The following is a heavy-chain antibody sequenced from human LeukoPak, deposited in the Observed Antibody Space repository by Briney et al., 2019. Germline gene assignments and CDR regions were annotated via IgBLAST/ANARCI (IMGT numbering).Heavy chain of an antibody. V-gene: IGHV4-59*01. CDR1: GGSISSYY. CDR2: INYSGST. CDR3: ARQRRGYCSSTSCLNWFNP. J-gene: IGHJ5*02. Sequence: SETLSLTCTVSGGSISSYYWSWIRQPPGKGLEWIGYINYSGSTNYNASLKSRVTISVDTSKSQFSLKLSSVTAADTAVYYCARQRRGYCSSTSCLNWFNPWGQGTLVTVSS. D-gene: IGHD2-2*01.